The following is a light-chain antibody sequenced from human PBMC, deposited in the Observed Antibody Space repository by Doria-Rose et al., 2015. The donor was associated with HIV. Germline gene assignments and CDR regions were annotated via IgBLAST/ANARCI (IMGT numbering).Light chain of an antibody. J-gene: IGKJ5*01. CDR2: DAS. CDR1: ERVQRRY. Sequence: TQSPSTLSLSPEERATLSCMASERVQRRYVDWYQHKPGQAPRLLIYDASTRATGIPDRFSGSGSGTDFTLTISRLEPEDVAVYYCQQYGTSRGTFGQGTRLEIK. V-gene: IGKV3-20*01. CDR3: QQYGTSRGT.